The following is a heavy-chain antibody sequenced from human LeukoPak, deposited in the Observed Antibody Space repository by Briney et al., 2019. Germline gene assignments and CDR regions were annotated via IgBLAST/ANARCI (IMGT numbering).Heavy chain of an antibody. CDR3: AKGAIVVVITTFDY. CDR1: GFTFDDYA. D-gene: IGHD3-22*01. Sequence: PGRSLRLSCAASGFTFDDYAMHWVRQAPGKGLEWVSGISWNSGSIGYADSVKGRFTISRDNAKNSLYLQMNSLRAEDTALYYCAKGAIVVVITTFDYWGQGTLVTVSS. J-gene: IGHJ4*02. CDR2: ISWNSGSI. V-gene: IGHV3-9*01.